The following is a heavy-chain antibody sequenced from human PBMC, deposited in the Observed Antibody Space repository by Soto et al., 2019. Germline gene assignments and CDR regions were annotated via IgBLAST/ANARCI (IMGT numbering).Heavy chain of an antibody. J-gene: IGHJ4*02. CDR3: ARDYCSGGSCGVDY. CDR1: GYTFTGYY. CDR2: INPNSGGT. V-gene: IGHV1-2*02. Sequence: ASVKVSCKASGYTFTGYYMHWVRQAPGQGLEWMGWINPNSGGTNYAQKFQGGVTMTRDTSISTAYMELSRLRSDDTAVYYCARDYCSGGSCGVDYWGQGTLVTVSS. D-gene: IGHD2-15*01.